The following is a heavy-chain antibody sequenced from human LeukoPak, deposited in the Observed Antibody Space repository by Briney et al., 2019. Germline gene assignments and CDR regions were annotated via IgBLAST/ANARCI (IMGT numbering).Heavy chain of an antibody. CDR3: ARLRGFGADYYYYYMDV. CDR1: GGSISSYY. D-gene: IGHD3-10*01. CDR2: IYYSGST. V-gene: IGHV4-39*07. Sequence: SETLSLTCTVSGGSISSYYWGWIRQPPGKGLEWIGSIYYSGSTYYNPPLKSRVTISVDKSKNQFSLKLSSVTAADTAVYYCARLRGFGADYYYYYMDVWGKGTTVTVSS. J-gene: IGHJ6*03.